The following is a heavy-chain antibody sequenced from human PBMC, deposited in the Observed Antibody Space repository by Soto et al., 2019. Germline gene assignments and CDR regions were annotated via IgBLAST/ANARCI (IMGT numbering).Heavy chain of an antibody. CDR2: ISSSGSTI. D-gene: IGHD6-6*01. J-gene: IGHJ3*02. CDR3: AAPSSSSINDAFDI. Sequence: GGSLRLSCAASGFTFSSYEMNWVRQAPGKGLEWVSYISSSGSTIYYADSVKGRFTISRDNAKNSLYLQMNSLRAGDTAVYYCAAPSSSSINDAFDIWGQGTMVTVSS. V-gene: IGHV3-48*03. CDR1: GFTFSSYE.